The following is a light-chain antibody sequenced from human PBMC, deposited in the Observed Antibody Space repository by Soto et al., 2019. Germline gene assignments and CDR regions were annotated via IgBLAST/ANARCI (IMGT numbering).Light chain of an antibody. CDR2: TAS. CDR3: QQSYSTPIS. Sequence: DIQMTQSPSSLSASVGDTVTITCRASQSISSHLNWYQQKPGKAPTLLMYTASNLQSGVPSRFSGSGSGTDFTLTISSLQPEDFATYYCQQSYSTPISFGQGTRLEIK. V-gene: IGKV1-39*01. J-gene: IGKJ5*01. CDR1: QSISSH.